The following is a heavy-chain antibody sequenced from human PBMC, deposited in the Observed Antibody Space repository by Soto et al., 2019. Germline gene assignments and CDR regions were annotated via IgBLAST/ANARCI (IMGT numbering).Heavy chain of an antibody. CDR2: ISYDGSNK. J-gene: IGHJ4*02. D-gene: IGHD3-22*01. Sequence: GGSLRLSCAASGFTFSSYGMHWVRQAPGKGLEWVAVISYDGSNKYYADSVKGRFIISRDNSKNTLYLQMNSLRAEDTAVYYCAKDRNFYYYDSSGYLNYWGQGTLVTVSS. V-gene: IGHV3-30*18. CDR3: AKDRNFYYYDSSGYLNY. CDR1: GFTFSSYG.